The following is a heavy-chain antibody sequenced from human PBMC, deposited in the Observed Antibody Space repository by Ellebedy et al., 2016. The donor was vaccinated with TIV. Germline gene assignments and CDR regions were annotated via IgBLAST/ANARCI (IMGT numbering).Heavy chain of an antibody. Sequence: MPSETLSLTCTVSGGSINSYYWSWIRQPPGKGLEWIGYIYNSGSTNYNPSLESRVAISIDTSKNQFSLKLSSVTTADTAVYYCARWVGHFDFWGQGAQVTVSS. CDR1: GGSINSYY. D-gene: IGHD1-26*01. CDR3: ARWVGHFDF. CDR2: IYNSGST. V-gene: IGHV4-59*01. J-gene: IGHJ4*02.